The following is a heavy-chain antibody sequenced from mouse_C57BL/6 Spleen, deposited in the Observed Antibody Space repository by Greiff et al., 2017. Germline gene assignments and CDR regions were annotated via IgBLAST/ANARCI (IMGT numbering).Heavy chain of an antibody. CDR2: ILPGSGST. V-gene: IGHV1-9*01. J-gene: IGHJ4*01. D-gene: IGHD1-1*01. Sequence: QVQLQQSGAELMKPGASVKLSCKATGYTFTGYWIEWVKQRPGHGLEWIGEILPGSGSTNDNEKFKGKATFTADTSSNTAYMQLSSLTTEDSAIDYCARELYGSSPYAMGYWGQGTSVTGS. CDR1: GYTFTGYW. CDR3: ARELYGSSPYAMGY.